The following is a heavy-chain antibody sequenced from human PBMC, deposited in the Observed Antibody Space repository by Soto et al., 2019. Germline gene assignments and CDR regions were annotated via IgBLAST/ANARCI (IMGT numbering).Heavy chain of an antibody. CDR3: ARGSXAAHSGYVYYYYYGMDV. Sequence: ASVKVSCKVSGYTFTSYAMHWVRQAPGQRLEWMGWINAGNGNTKYSQKFQGRVTITRDTSASTAYMELSSLRSEDTAVYYCARGSXAAHSGYVYYYYYGMDVWGQGTTVTVSS. CDR1: GYTFTSYA. CDR2: INAGNGNT. V-gene: IGHV1-3*01. J-gene: IGHJ6*02. D-gene: IGHD5-12*01.